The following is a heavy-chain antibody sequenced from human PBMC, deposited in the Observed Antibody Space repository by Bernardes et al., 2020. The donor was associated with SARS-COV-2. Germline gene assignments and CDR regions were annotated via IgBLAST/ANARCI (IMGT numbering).Heavy chain of an antibody. J-gene: IGHJ6*02. CDR2: INGGNGNT. V-gene: IGHV1-3*01. D-gene: IGHD3-10*01. CDR1: GYTFTSYA. CDR3: ARVGLVRGVMGSYGMDV. Sequence: ASVKVSCKASGYTFTSYAMHWARQAPGQRLEWMGWINGGNGNTKYSQKFQGRVTISRDTSASTAYMELSSLRSEDTAVYYCARVGLVRGVMGSYGMDVWGQGTTVTVSS.